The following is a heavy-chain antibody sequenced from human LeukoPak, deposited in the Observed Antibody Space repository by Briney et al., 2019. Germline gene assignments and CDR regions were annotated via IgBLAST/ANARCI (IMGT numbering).Heavy chain of an antibody. D-gene: IGHD3-10*01. J-gene: IGHJ5*02. V-gene: IGHV4-59*01. CDR2: IYYSGST. Sequence: SETLSLTCTVSGGSISSYYWSWLRQPPGKGLEWIGYIYYSGSTNYNPSLKSRVTISVDTSKNQFSLKLSSVTAADTAEYYCARGVLWFGELLLDHPFDPWGQGTLVTVSS. CDR1: GGSISSYY. CDR3: ARGVLWFGELLLDHPFDP.